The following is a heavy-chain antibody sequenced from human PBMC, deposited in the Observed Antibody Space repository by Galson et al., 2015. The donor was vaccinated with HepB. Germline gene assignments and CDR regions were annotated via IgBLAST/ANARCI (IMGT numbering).Heavy chain of an antibody. CDR1: GFTVSSNY. Sequence: SLRLSCAASGFTVSSNYMSWVRQAPGKGLEWVSVIYSGGSTYYADSVKSRFTISRDNSKNTLYLQMNSLRAEDTAVYYCARVPGYSYGYEMVGFDYWGQGTLVTVSS. CDR2: IYSGGST. V-gene: IGHV3-53*01. CDR3: ARVPGYSYGYEMVGFDY. J-gene: IGHJ4*02. D-gene: IGHD5-18*01.